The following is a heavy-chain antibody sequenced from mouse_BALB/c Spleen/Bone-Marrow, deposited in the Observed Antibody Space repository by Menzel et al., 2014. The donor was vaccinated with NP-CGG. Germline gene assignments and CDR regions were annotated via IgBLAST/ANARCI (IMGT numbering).Heavy chain of an antibody. CDR1: GFSLTSYV. J-gene: IGHJ3*01. Sequence: VMLGESGPGSVALSQSLSITCTVSGFSLTSYVVLWVRQPPGKGLEWLGVIWAGGSTNYNSALMSRLSISKDNSKTQVFLKMNSLQTDDTAMYYCARVWSEGFAYWGQGTLVTVSA. CDR2: IWAGGST. V-gene: IGHV2-9*02. CDR3: ARVWSEGFAY. D-gene: IGHD1-1*02.